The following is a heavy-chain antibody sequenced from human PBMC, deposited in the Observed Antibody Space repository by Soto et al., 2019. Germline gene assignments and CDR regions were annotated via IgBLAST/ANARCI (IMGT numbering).Heavy chain of an antibody. CDR1: GFTFSSYA. V-gene: IGHV3-23*01. Sequence: GGSLRLSCAASGFTFSSYAMSWVRQAPGKGLEWVSAISGSGGSTYYADSVKGRFTISRDNSKNTLYLQMNSLRAEDTAVYYCAKDCSGGSCYLSFDYWGQGTLVTVSS. D-gene: IGHD2-15*01. J-gene: IGHJ4*02. CDR2: ISGSGGST. CDR3: AKDCSGGSCYLSFDY.